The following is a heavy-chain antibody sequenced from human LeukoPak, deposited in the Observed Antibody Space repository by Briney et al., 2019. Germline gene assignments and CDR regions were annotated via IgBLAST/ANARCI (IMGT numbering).Heavy chain of an antibody. J-gene: IGHJ4*02. Sequence: GGSLRLSCPASGFTFSSYAMSWVRQAPGKGLEWVSTIGSSGTATYYADSVKGRFTISRDNSKNTLYLQMNTLRAEDSAVYYCARRGESNGWYRLLYWGQGTLVTVSS. CDR2: IGSSGTAT. D-gene: IGHD6-19*01. CDR3: ARRGESNGWYRLLY. CDR1: GFTFSSYA. V-gene: IGHV3-23*01.